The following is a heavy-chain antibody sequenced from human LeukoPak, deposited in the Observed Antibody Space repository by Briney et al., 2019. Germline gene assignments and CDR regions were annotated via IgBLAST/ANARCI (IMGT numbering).Heavy chain of an antibody. CDR3: ARDKTIAVAGDLDY. V-gene: IGHV4-38-2*02. D-gene: IGHD6-19*01. CDR2: IYHSGST. CDR1: GYSISSGYY. J-gene: IGHJ4*02. Sequence: SETLSLTCTVSGYSISSGYYWGWIRQPPGKGLEWIGSIYHSGSTYYNPSLKSRVTISVDTSKNQLSLKLSSVTAADTAVYYCARDKTIAVAGDLDYWGQGTLVTVSS.